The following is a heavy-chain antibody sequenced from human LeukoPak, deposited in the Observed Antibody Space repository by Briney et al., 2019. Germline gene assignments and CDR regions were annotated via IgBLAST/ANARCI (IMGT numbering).Heavy chain of an antibody. J-gene: IGHJ4*02. CDR1: GGSFSGYY. D-gene: IGHD5-18*01. V-gene: IGHV4-34*01. CDR2: INHSGST. Sequence: TSSETLSLTCAVYGGSFSGYYWSWIRQPPGKGLEWIGEINHSGSTNYNPSLKSRVTISVDTSKNQFSLKLGSVTAADTAVYYCARRPPVDTAMMGGFDYWGQGTLVTVSS. CDR3: ARRPPVDTAMMGGFDY.